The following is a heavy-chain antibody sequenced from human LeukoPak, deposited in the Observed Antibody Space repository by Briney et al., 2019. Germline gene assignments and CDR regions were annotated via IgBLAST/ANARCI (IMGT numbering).Heavy chain of an antibody. D-gene: IGHD4-17*01. CDR3: ARKADGDYSNFDY. V-gene: IGHV1-69*04. CDR1: GGTFSSYA. J-gene: IGHJ4*02. Sequence: SVKVSCKASGGTFSSYAISWVRQAPGQGLEWMGRIIPILGIANYAQKFQGRVTITADRSTSTAYMELSSLRSEDTAVYYCARKADGDYSNFDYWGQGTLVTVSS. CDR2: IIPILGIA.